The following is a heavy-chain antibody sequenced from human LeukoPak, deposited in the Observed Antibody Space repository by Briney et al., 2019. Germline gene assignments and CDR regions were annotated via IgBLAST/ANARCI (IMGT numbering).Heavy chain of an antibody. Sequence: SETLSLTCTVSGGSTSSYYWSWIRQPPGKGLEWIGNIFYTGSTKHNPSLKSRVTISVDTSKNQFSLKLSSVTAADTAMYYCARSAHYYYDSASYGAAFDVWGQGTMVTVSS. CDR2: IFYTGST. V-gene: IGHV4-59*01. CDR1: GGSTSSYY. D-gene: IGHD3-22*01. CDR3: ARSAHYYYDSASYGAAFDV. J-gene: IGHJ3*01.